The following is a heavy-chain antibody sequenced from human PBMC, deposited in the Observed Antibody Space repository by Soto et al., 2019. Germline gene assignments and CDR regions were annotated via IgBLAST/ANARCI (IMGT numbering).Heavy chain of an antibody. CDR1: GGSISSGGYY. V-gene: IGHV4-31*03. Sequence: QVQLQESGPGLVKPSQTLSLTCTVSGGSISSGGYYWSWIRQHPGKGLEWIGYIYYSGSTYYNPSLNSRVTISVDTSKNQFSLKLSSVTAADTAVYYCARQVQEWELPYYFDYWGQGTLVTVSS. J-gene: IGHJ4*02. CDR3: ARQVQEWELPYYFDY. CDR2: IYYSGST. D-gene: IGHD1-26*01.